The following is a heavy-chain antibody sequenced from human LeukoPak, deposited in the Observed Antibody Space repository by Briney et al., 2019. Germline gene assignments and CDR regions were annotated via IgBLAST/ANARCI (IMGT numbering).Heavy chain of an antibody. Sequence: GESLKISCKGSGYSFTNYWITWVRQMPGKGLEWMGTIDPGDSATNYSPSFQGHVTISADKSISTAYLQWSSLEASDTAVYYCARRTYNSIWAVDYWGRGTRVTVSS. CDR1: GYSFTNYW. CDR3: ARRTYNSIWAVDY. D-gene: IGHD6-13*01. CDR2: IDPGDSAT. V-gene: IGHV5-10-1*01. J-gene: IGHJ4*02.